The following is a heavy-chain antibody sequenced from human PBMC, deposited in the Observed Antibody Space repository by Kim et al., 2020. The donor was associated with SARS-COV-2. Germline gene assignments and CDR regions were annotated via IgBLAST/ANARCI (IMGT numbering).Heavy chain of an antibody. D-gene: IGHD1-26*01. CDR2: INHSGST. CDR1: GGSFSGYY. CDR3: ASEGYGGSYSAY. Sequence: SETLSLTCAVYGGSFSGYYWSWIRQPPGKGLEWIGEINHSGSTNYNPSLKSRVTISVDTSKNQFSLKLSSVTAADTAVYYCASEGYGGSYSAYWGQGTLVTVSS. V-gene: IGHV4-34*01. J-gene: IGHJ4*02.